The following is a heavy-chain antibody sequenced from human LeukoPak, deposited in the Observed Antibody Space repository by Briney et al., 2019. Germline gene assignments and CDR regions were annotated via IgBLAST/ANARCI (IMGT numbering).Heavy chain of an antibody. V-gene: IGHV1-8*03. D-gene: IGHD1-26*01. CDR3: ARELGDY. CDR2: ISAYNGNT. J-gene: IGHJ4*02. CDR1: GYTFTSYY. Sequence: GASVKVSCKASGYTFTSYYMHWVRQAPGQGLEWMGWISAYNGNTNYAQKLQGRVTITRNTSISTAYMELSSLRSEDTAVYYCARELGDYWGQGTLVTVSS.